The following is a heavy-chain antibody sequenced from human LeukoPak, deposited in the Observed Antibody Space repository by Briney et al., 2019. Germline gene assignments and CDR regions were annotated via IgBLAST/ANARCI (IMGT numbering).Heavy chain of an antibody. Sequence: GGSLRLSCAASGFTFSNAWMSWVRQAPGKGLEWVGRIKSKTDGGTTDYAAPVKGRFTISRDDSKNTLYLQMNSLKTEDTAVYYCTTSAEELSLYGTDYWGQGTLVTVSS. J-gene: IGHJ4*02. CDR3: TTSAEELSLYGTDY. V-gene: IGHV3-15*01. CDR2: IKSKTDGGTT. D-gene: IGHD3-16*02. CDR1: GFTFSNAW.